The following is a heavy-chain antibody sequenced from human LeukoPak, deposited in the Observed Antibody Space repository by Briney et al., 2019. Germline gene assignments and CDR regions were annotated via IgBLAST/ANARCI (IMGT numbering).Heavy chain of an antibody. CDR1: GFTFSSYG. V-gene: IGHV3-30*18. CDR3: AKGGYNRNYPPDY. CDR2: ISYDGSNK. Sequence: GGSLRLSCAASGFTFSSYGMHLVRQAPGKGLEWVAVISYDGSNKYYADSVKGRFTISRDNSKNTLYLQMNSLRAEDTAVYYCAKGGYNRNYPPDYWGQGTLVTVSS. J-gene: IGHJ4*02. D-gene: IGHD1-7*01.